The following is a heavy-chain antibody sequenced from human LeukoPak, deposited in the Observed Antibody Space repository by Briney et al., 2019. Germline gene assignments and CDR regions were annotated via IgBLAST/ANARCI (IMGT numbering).Heavy chain of an antibody. CDR1: DDSIKIYY. CDR3: ARWNNDLRGFDV. V-gene: IGHV4-59*01. Sequence: PSETLSLTCSVSDDSIKIYYWNWIRQPPGEGMEWIGLSHHSGNINYNTSLKSRVTLSVGTSKNWLSLRLTSVTAADTAVYDCARWNNDLRGFDVWGQGTMVTVSS. D-gene: IGHD1/OR15-1a*01. J-gene: IGHJ3*01. CDR2: SHHSGNI.